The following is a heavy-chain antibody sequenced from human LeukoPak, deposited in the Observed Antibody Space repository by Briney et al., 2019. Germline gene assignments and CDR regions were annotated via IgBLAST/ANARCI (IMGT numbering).Heavy chain of an antibody. CDR2: ISSSGSTI. V-gene: IGHV3-11*01. CDR1: GFTFSDYY. J-gene: IGHJ4*02. D-gene: IGHD1-26*01. Sequence: GGSLRLSCAASGFTFSDYYMSWIRQAPGKGLEWVSYISSSGSTIYYADSVKGRFTISRDNSKNTLYLQMNSLRAEDTAVYYCAREYIVGATGGLDYWGQGTLVTVSS. CDR3: AREYIVGATGGLDY.